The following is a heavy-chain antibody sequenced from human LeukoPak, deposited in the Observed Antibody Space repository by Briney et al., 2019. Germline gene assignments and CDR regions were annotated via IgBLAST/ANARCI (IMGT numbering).Heavy chain of an antibody. CDR2: ISWNSNVI. Sequence: GGSLRLSCAASGFKFDAYAMHWVRQAPGKGLEWVSGISWNSNVIGFADSVKGRFTISRDNAENSLYLQMNSLRGEDTAVYYCARVLYRRVFGERPSYCFDYWGQGTLVTVSS. V-gene: IGHV3-9*01. D-gene: IGHD3-10*01. CDR3: ARVLYRRVFGERPSYCFDY. J-gene: IGHJ4*02. CDR1: GFKFDAYA.